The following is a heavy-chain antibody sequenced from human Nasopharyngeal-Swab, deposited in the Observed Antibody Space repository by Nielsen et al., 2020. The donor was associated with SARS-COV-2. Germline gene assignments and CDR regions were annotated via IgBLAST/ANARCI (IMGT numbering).Heavy chain of an antibody. CDR3: ASTAAAFDN. CDR2: IYYSGST. J-gene: IGHJ4*02. V-gene: IGHV4-31*03. D-gene: IGHD6-25*01. CDR1: GGSINSGGYY. Sequence: SETLSLTCTVSGGSINSGGYYWSWIRQHPGKGLEWIGYIYYSGSTFYNPSLESRVAMSVDTSKNQFSLNLSPVTAADAAVYYCASTAAAFDNWGQGTLVTVSS.